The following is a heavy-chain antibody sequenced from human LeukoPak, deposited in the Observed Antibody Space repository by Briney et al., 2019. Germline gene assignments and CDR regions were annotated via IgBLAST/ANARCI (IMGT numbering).Heavy chain of an antibody. CDR3: ARSLGETVTPFDY. V-gene: IGHV4-59*01. CDR1: GGSISSYY. CDR2: IYYSGST. J-gene: IGHJ4*02. Sequence: SETLSLTCTGPGGSISSYYWSWIRQPPGKGLEWVGYIYYSGSTNYNPSLKSRVTISVDTSKNQFSLKLSSVTAADTAVYYCARSLGETVTPFDYWGQGTLVTVSS. D-gene: IGHD4-17*01.